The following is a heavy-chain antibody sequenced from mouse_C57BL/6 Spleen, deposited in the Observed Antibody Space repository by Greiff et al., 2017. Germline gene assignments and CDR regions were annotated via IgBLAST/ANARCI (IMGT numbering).Heavy chain of an antibody. Sequence: QVQLQQPGAELVMPGASVKLSCKASGYTFTSYWMHWVKQRPGQGLEWIGEIDPSDSSTNYNQKFKGKSTLTVDKSSSTAYMQLSSLTSEDSAVYYCARGITTVVNYFDYWGQGTTLTVSA. CDR3: ARGITTVVNYFDY. J-gene: IGHJ2*01. D-gene: IGHD1-1*01. CDR2: IDPSDSST. V-gene: IGHV1-69*01. CDR1: GYTFTSYW.